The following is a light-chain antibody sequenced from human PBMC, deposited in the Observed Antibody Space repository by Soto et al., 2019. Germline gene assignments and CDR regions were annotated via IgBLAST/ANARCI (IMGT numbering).Light chain of an antibody. V-gene: IGKV1-6*01. Sequence: AIPMTQSPSSLSASVGDRVTITCRASQGSRNDLGWYQQKPGKAPKLLIYAASSLQSGVPSRFSGSGSGTDFTLTISRLQPVDFATYYCLQDYNFPLTFGGGTKVEIK. CDR1: QGSRND. J-gene: IGKJ4*01. CDR3: LQDYNFPLT. CDR2: AAS.